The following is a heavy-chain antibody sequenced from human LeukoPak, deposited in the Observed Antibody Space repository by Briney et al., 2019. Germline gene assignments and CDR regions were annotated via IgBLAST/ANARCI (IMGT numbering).Heavy chain of an antibody. Sequence: PGGSLRLSCAASGFTFSSYGMHWVRQAPGKGLEWVAFIRYDGSNKYYADSVKGRFTISRDNSKNTLYLQMNSLRAEDTAVYYCAKEPNYYDSSGYNRGAFDIWGQGTMVTVSS. CDR3: AKEPNYYDSSGYNRGAFDI. CDR1: GFTFSSYG. D-gene: IGHD3-22*01. V-gene: IGHV3-30*02. CDR2: IRYDGSNK. J-gene: IGHJ3*02.